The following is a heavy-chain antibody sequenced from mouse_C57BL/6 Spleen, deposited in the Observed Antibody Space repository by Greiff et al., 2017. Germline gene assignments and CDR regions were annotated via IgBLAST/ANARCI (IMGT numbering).Heavy chain of an antibody. V-gene: IGHV1-55*01. J-gene: IGHJ2*01. CDR1: GYTFTSYW. CDR2: IYPGSGST. Sequence: VKLQQPGAELVKPGASVKMSCKASGYTFTSYWITWVKQRPGQGLEWIGDIYPGSGSTNYNEKFKSKATLTVDTSSSTAYMQLSSLTSEDSTVYYCASYYGSSYVYFDYWGQGTTLTVSS. D-gene: IGHD1-1*01. CDR3: ASYYGSSYVYFDY.